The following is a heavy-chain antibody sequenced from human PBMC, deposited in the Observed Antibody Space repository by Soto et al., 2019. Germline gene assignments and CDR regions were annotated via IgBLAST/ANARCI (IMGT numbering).Heavy chain of an antibody. CDR2: IYHNGRA. CDR3: VRDRGYGTLDS. Sequence: QLQLQESGSGLVKPSQTLSLTCAVSGGSITSDSWSWIRQPPGKGLEWFGYIYHNGRAFYNSSLKSRVTMSVDMSKNQISLNLRSVTAADTAVYYCVRDRGYGTLDSWGQGTLVTVSS. V-gene: IGHV4-30-2*01. CDR1: GGSITSDS. J-gene: IGHJ4*02. D-gene: IGHD5-12*01.